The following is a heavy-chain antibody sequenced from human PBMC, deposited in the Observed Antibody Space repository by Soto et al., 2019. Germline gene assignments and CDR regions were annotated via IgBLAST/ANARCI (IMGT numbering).Heavy chain of an antibody. D-gene: IGHD2-21*01. CDR2: ISSSSSYI. CDR1: GFTFSSYG. CDR3: ARGVAGQYYYGMDV. V-gene: IGHV3-21*01. J-gene: IGHJ6*02. Sequence: PGGSLRLSCAASGFTFSSYGMHWVRQAPGKGLEWVSSISSSSSYIYYADSVKGRSTISRDNAKNSLYLQMNSLRAEDTAVYYCARGVAGQYYYGMDVWGQGTTVTVSS.